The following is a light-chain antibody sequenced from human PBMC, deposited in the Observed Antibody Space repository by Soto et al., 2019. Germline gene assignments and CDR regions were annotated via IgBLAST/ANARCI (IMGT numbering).Light chain of an antibody. CDR2: RTS. CDR1: QDVAGD. V-gene: IGKV3-15*01. CDR3: QEYNGRSS. Sequence: RVTTQSPATLSVSPGERVTLSCRASQDVAGDLAWYQQKPGLAPRLLIYRTSTSATNIPARFSGSGSGTEVFLTISNLQSEDSAVYYCQEYNGRSSFGQGTKVEIK. J-gene: IGKJ1*01.